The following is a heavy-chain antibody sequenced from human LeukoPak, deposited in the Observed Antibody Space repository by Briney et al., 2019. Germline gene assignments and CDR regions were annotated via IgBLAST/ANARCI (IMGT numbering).Heavy chain of an antibody. V-gene: IGHV1-69*01. J-gene: IGHJ4*02. CDR2: IIPIFGTA. CDR3: ARGPGLYSSGWYSVFDY. CDR1: GGTFKTYA. Sequence: SVKVSCKASGGTFKTYAISWVRQAPGQGLEWMGGIIPIFGTANYAQKFQGRVTITADESTSTAYMELSSLRSEDTAVYYCARGPGLYSSGWYSVFDYWGQGTLVTVSS. D-gene: IGHD6-19*01.